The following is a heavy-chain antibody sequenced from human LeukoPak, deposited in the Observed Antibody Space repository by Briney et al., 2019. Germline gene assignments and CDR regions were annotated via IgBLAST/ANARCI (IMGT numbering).Heavy chain of an antibody. Sequence: SQTLSLTCAISGDIVSSNSAAWNWIRQSPSRGLEWLGRTYYRSKWFIAYAPSVKGRIIINPDISKNRFSLQLNSMTPEDTAVYYCTRGGGAFEVWGQGTTVTVSS. V-gene: IGHV6-1*01. CDR2: TYYRSKWFI. CDR1: GDIVSSNSAA. CDR3: TRGGGAFEV. J-gene: IGHJ3*01.